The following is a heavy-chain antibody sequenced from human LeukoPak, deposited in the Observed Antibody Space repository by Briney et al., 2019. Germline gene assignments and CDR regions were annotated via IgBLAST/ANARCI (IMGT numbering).Heavy chain of an antibody. CDR2: IIPLFGTT. CDR1: GGSFSRHA. CDR3: ARGVIVAATHFDN. J-gene: IGHJ4*02. V-gene: IGHV1-69*05. D-gene: IGHD1-26*01. Sequence: GASVKVSCKASGGSFSRHAISWVRQAPGQGLEWMVEIIPLFGTTHYAQKFQGRVTITTDESTSTGYVELSSLRSEDTAVYYCARGVIVAATHFDNWGQGTLVTVSS.